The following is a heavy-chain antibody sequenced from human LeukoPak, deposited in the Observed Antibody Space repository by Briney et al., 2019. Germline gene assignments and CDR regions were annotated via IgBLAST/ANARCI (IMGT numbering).Heavy chain of an antibody. CDR1: GFTFSSYA. D-gene: IGHD4-17*01. J-gene: IGHJ3*02. CDR2: ISSNGGST. Sequence: QTGGSLRLSCAASGFTFSSYAMHWVRQAPGKGLEYVSAISSNGGSTYYANSVKGRFTISRDNSKNTLYLQMGSLRAEDMAVYYCARETPTVTSDAFDIWGQGTMVTVSS. CDR3: ARETPTVTSDAFDI. V-gene: IGHV3-64*01.